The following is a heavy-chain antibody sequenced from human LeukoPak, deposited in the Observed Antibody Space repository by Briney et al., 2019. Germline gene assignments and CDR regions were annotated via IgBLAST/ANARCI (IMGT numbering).Heavy chain of an antibody. CDR3: ARGIAAAGTGRNWFDP. J-gene: IGHJ5*02. V-gene: IGHV4-30-2*01. Sequence: SETLSLTRAVSGGSISSGGYSWSWIRQPPGKGLEWIGYIYHSGSTYYNPSLKSRVTTSVDRSKNQFSLKLSSVTAADTAVYYCARGIAAAGTGRNWFDPWGQGTLVTVSS. D-gene: IGHD6-13*01. CDR2: IYHSGST. CDR1: GGSISSGGYS.